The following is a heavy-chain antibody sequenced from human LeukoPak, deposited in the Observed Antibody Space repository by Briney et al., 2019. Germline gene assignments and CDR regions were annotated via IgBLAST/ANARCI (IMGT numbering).Heavy chain of an antibody. Sequence: SETLSLTCTVSGGSISSYYWNWVRQPPGKGLEWIGFVYYRGTTNYNPSLKSRVTMSIDTSKNQFSLKLSSVTAAGTAAYYCARGFTTFQWLDLWGRGTLVTVSS. CDR1: GGSISSYY. CDR3: ARGFTTFQWLDL. V-gene: IGHV4-59*08. J-gene: IGHJ2*01. D-gene: IGHD3-9*01. CDR2: VYYRGTT.